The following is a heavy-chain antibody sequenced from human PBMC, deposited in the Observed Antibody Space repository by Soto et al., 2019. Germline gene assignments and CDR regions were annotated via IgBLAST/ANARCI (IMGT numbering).Heavy chain of an antibody. J-gene: IGHJ6*02. D-gene: IGHD3-3*01. CDR3: ARAHRAYYDFWSGYSRVGLYYYYGMDV. V-gene: IGHV1-69*13. Sequence: SVKVSCKASGGSFSSYAISWVRQAPGQGLEWMGGIIPIFGTANYAQKFQGRVTITADESTSTAYMELSSLRSEDTAVYYCARAHRAYYDFWSGYSRVGLYYYYGMDVWGQGTTVTVSS. CDR2: IIPIFGTA. CDR1: GGSFSSYA.